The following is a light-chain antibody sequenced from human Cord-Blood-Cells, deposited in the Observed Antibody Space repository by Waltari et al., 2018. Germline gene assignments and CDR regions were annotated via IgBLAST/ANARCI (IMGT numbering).Light chain of an antibody. CDR3: CPYAGSSTCVV. J-gene: IGLJ2*01. V-gene: IGLV2-23*01. CDR2: EGS. CDR1: RRGVGRYDR. Sequence: QSALTQPGSVSGSPGKSITISCTRPRRGVGRYDRVSWYQQHPGKAPKLMLYEGSKRPSGVSHRYSGSKSGNTASLTIPGLQAGDEADYYCCPYAGSSTCVVVGGGTKLTVL.